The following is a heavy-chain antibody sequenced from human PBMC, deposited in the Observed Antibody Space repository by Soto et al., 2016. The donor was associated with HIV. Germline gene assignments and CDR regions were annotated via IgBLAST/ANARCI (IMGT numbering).Heavy chain of an antibody. J-gene: IGHJ6*02. CDR1: TFTFSKYA. D-gene: IGHD2-15*01. CDR3: ARDREIPYCSGGSCSFYYYGMDV. V-gene: IGHV3-30*14. Sequence: VQLVESGGGVVQPGRSLRLSCAASTFTFSKYAMHWVRQAPGKGLEWVAFISYDESNKYYADSVKGRSNIFRDNSKNTLFLQMNSLRAEDTAVYYCARDREIPYCSGGSCSFYYYGMDVWGQGDHGSSSP. CDR2: ISYDESNK.